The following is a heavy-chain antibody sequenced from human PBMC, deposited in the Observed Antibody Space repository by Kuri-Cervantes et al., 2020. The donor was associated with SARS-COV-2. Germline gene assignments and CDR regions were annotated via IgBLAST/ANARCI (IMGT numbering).Heavy chain of an antibody. Sequence: GSLRLSCTVSGYSISSGYYWGWIRQPPGKGLEWIGSIYHSGSTYYNPSLKSRVTISVDTSKNQFSLKLSSVTAAGTAVYYCARVDVWGKGTTVTVSS. J-gene: IGHJ6*04. V-gene: IGHV4-38-2*02. CDR3: ARVDV. CDR2: IYHSGST. CDR1: GYSISSGYY.